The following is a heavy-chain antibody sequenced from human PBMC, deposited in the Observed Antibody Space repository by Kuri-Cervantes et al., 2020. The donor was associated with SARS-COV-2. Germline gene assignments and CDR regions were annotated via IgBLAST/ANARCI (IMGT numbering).Heavy chain of an antibody. CDR2: INHSGST. CDR3: ARPGYCSSTSRYNNWFDP. Sequence: CTVSGGSISSSSYYWGWIRQPPGKGLEWIGEINHSGSTNYNPSLKSRVTISVDTSKNQFSLKLSSVTAADTAVYYCARPGYCSSTSRYNNWFDPWGQGTLVTVSS. V-gene: IGHV4-39*07. D-gene: IGHD2-2*02. CDR1: GGSISSSSYY. J-gene: IGHJ5*02.